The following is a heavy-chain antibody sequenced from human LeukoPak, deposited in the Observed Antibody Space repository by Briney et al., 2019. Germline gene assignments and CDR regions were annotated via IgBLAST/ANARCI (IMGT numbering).Heavy chain of an antibody. CDR3: AKSQGDMGDF. CDR1: GFAVSSNY. D-gene: IGHD3-9*01. Sequence: PGGSLRLSCAASGFAVSSNYLTWVRQAPGKGLEWVSLVYSDGTTYYADSVKGRFTISRDKCKNTLYLQMNSLRGEDTAIYYCAKSQGDMGDFWGQGTLVTVSS. J-gene: IGHJ4*02. V-gene: IGHV3-53*01. CDR2: VYSDGTT.